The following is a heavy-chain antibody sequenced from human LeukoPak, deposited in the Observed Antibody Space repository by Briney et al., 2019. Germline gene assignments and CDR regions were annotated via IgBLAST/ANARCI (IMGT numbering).Heavy chain of an antibody. J-gene: IGHJ4*02. CDR3: ARGYCGGDCYVDY. D-gene: IGHD2-21*02. CDR2: IYYSGST. CDR1: GDSISSGGNY. V-gene: IGHV4-31*03. Sequence: PPQTLSLTCTVSGDSISSGGNYWSWIRQHPGKGLEWIGYIYYSGSTYYNSSLKSRVTMSVDTSKNQFSLRLSSVTAADTAVYYCARGYCGGDCYVDYWGQGTLVTVSS.